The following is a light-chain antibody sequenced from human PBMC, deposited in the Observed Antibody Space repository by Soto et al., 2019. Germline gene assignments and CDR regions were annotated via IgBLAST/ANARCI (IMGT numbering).Light chain of an antibody. Sequence: DIQMTQSPSSLSASVGDRVTITCQASQDISNYLNWYQQKPGKAPKLLIYDASNLETGVPSRFSGSGSGTDFTFTISSLQPGDIATYYCQQYDNRLTFGGGTKVEIK. J-gene: IGKJ4*01. CDR2: DAS. CDR1: QDISNY. CDR3: QQYDNRLT. V-gene: IGKV1-33*01.